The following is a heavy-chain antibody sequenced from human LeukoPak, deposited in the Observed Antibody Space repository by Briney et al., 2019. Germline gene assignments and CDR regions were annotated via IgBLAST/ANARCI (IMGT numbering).Heavy chain of an antibody. D-gene: IGHD3-22*01. CDR2: ISPNSGGT. J-gene: IGHJ4*02. V-gene: IGHV1-2*06. CDR3: ARSYYYDSSGYYAL. Sequence: ASVKVSCKASGYTFTGYYMHWVRQAPGQGLEWMGRISPNSGGTNYAQKFQGRVTMTRDTSISTAYMELSRLRSDDTAVYYCARSYYYDSSGYYALWGQGTLVTVSS. CDR1: GYTFTGYY.